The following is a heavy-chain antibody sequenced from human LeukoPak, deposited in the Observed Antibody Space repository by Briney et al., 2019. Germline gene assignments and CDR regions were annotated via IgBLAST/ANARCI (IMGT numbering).Heavy chain of an antibody. V-gene: IGHV3-9*01. D-gene: IGHD3-16*01. CDR3: TKDVFDFGGYFDL. CDR1: EFIFDDYA. Sequence: PGRSLRLSCAASEFIFDDYAMHWVRQAPGKGLEWVSVIGWNSGRLGYAEAVKGRFTISRDKAKNSLYLQMNSLRAEDTAFYYCTKDVFDFGGYFDLWGRGTLVTVSS. J-gene: IGHJ2*01. CDR2: IGWNSGRL.